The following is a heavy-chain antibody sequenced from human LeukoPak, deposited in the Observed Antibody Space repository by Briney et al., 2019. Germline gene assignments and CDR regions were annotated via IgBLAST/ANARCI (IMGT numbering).Heavy chain of an antibody. V-gene: IGHV3-23*01. D-gene: IGHD1-7*01. CDR3: AEDITGTTD. J-gene: IGHJ4*02. CDR1: GFTFSSYA. CDR2: ISASGGGT. Sequence: GGSLRLSCAASGFTFSSYAMNWVRQAPGKGLEWVSSISASGGGTYYPDSVKGRFTISRDNSKNTPYLQMNSLRAEDTAVYYCAEDITGTTDWGQGTLVTVSS.